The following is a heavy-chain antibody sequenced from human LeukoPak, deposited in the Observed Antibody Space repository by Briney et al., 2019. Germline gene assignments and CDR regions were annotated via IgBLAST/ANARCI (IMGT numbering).Heavy chain of an antibody. CDR1: GXTFTGYY. V-gene: IGHV1-46*01. D-gene: IGHD4-17*01. CDR2: INPSGGST. Sequence: KXSGXTFTGYYMHWVRQAPGQGLEWMGWINPSGGSTSYAQKFQGRVTMTRDMSTSTVYMELSSLRSEDTAVYYCARGXRXXXXXYWGQGTLVTVSS. J-gene: IGHJ4*02. CDR3: ARGXRXXXXXY.